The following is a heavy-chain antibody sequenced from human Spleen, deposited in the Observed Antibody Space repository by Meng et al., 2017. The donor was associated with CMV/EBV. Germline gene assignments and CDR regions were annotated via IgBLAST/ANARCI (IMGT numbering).Heavy chain of an antibody. Sequence: GESLKISCAASRFTFSSYWMSWVRQAPGKGLEWVANIKQDGSEKDYVDSVKGRFTISRDNAKNSLYLQMNSLRAEDTAVYYCARIGGAARDYWGQGTLVTVLL. CDR2: IKQDGSEK. CDR1: RFTFSSYW. V-gene: IGHV3-7*01. CDR3: ARIGGAARDY. J-gene: IGHJ4*02. D-gene: IGHD6-6*01.